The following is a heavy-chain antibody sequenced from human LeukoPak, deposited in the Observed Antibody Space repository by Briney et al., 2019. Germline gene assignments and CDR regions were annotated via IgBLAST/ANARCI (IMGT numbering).Heavy chain of an antibody. J-gene: IGHJ2*01. V-gene: IGHV4-59*01. CDR1: GVSISSYY. CDR2: IYNSGST. CDR3: ARDKGPYWYFDL. Sequence: SSETLSVTCTVSGVSISSYYWNWIRQPPGKGLEWIGNIYNSGSTNYNPSLKSRVTISVDKSKNQTSLKLSSVTAADTALYYCARDKGPYWYFDLWGRGTLVTVSS.